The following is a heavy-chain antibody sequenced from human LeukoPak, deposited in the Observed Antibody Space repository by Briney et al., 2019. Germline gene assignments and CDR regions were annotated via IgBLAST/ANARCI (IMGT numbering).Heavy chain of an antibody. CDR3: AKDRPYSSSWYGAGDY. V-gene: IGHV3-23*01. D-gene: IGHD6-13*01. Sequence: GGSLRLSCAASGFTFSSYAMSWVRQAPGKGLEWVSSISGTGGGTYYADSVKGRFTISRDNSKNTLYLQMNSLRAEDTAVYYCAKDRPYSSSWYGAGDYWGQGTLVTVSS. CDR2: ISGTGGGT. CDR1: GFTFSSYA. J-gene: IGHJ4*02.